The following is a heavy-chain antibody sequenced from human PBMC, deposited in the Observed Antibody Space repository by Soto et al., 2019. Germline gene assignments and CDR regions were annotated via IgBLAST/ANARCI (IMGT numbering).Heavy chain of an antibody. V-gene: IGHV4-59*08. CDR3: ARLGYCSGGSCYYFDY. D-gene: IGHD2-15*01. CDR2: IYYSGST. J-gene: IGHJ4*02. CDR1: GGSISSYY. Sequence: QVQLQESGPGLVKPSETLSLTCTVSGGSISSYYWSWIRQPPGKGLEGIGYIYYSGSTNYNPSLKSRATISVDTSKNQFSLKLSSVTAADTAVYYCARLGYCSGGSCYYFDYWGQGTLVTVSS.